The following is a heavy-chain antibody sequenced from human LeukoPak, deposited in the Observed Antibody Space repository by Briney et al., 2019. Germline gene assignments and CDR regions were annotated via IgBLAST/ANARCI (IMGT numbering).Heavy chain of an antibody. D-gene: IGHD1-26*01. CDR1: GFTFSSYA. J-gene: IGHJ4*02. Sequence: PGRSLRLSCAASGFTFSSYAMHWVRQAPGKGLEWVAVISYDGSNKYYADSVKGRFTISRDNSKNTLCLQMNSLRAEDTAVYYCARPRWGYYFDYWGQGTLVTVSS. V-gene: IGHV3-30*04. CDR3: ARPRWGYYFDY. CDR2: ISYDGSNK.